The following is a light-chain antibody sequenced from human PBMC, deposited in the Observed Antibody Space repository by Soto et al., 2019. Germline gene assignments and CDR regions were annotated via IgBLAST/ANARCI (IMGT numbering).Light chain of an antibody. CDR3: QHYKSREYT. CDR2: GAS. CDR1: QSIGGF. V-gene: IGKV3-15*01. J-gene: IGKJ2*01. Sequence: EIVMTQSPATLSVSPGERATLSCRASQSIGGFLAWYQQKLGQAPRLLIFGASTRATGIPARFSGSGSGTEFTLTISRLQSEDFAVYFCQHYKSREYTFGQGTKLEIK.